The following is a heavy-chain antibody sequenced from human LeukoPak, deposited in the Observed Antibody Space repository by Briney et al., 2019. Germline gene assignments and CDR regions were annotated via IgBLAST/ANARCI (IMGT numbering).Heavy chain of an antibody. V-gene: IGHV3-74*03. CDR3: ARDQRVTGRPDIDY. D-gene: IGHD6-6*01. J-gene: IGHJ4*02. CDR2: ISSDGSST. Sequence: GGSLRLSCAASGFTFRNHWMHWVRHTPGKGLVWVSRISSDGSSTTYADSVKGRFTISRDNAKNTLYLQMNNLRAEDTAMYYCARDQRVTGRPDIDYWGQGTLVIVSS. CDR1: GFTFRNHW.